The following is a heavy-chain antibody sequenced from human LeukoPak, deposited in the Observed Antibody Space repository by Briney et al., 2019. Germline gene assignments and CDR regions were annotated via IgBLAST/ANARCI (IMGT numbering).Heavy chain of an antibody. CDR2: IYTSGST. D-gene: IGHD3-9*01. Sequence: SETLSLTCTVSGGSISSYYWSWIRQPAGKGLEWTGRIYTSGSTNYNPSLKSRVTMSVDTSKNQFSLKLSSVTAADTAVYYCASNRYFDWLLFDWGQGTLVTVSS. J-gene: IGHJ4*02. CDR1: GGSISSYY. CDR3: ASNRYFDWLLFD. V-gene: IGHV4-4*07.